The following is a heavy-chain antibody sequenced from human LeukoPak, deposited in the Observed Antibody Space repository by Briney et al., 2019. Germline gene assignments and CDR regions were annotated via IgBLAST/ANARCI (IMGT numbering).Heavy chain of an antibody. CDR3: ARERSPRIAAAVSDY. CDR2: ISAYNGNT. V-gene: IGHV1-18*01. Sequence: GASVKVSCKASGYTFSNYGISWVRQAPGQGLEWMGWISAYNGNTNYAQKLQGRVTMTTDTSTSTAYMELRSLRSDDTAVYYCARERSPRIAAAVSDYWGQGTLVTVSS. J-gene: IGHJ4*02. CDR1: GYTFSNYG. D-gene: IGHD6-13*01.